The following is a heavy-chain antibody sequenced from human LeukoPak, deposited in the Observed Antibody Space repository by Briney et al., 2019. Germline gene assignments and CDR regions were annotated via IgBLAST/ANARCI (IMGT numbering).Heavy chain of an antibody. J-gene: IGHJ4*02. V-gene: IGHV4-30-4*02. CDR1: GGSISSGDYY. Sequence: SETLSLTCTVSGGSISSGDYYWSWIRQPPGKGLEWIGYIYYSGSTYYNPSLKSRVTISVDTSKNQFSLKLNSVTTADTAMYYCARSFSSGSYRNYFDYWGQGTLVTVSS. D-gene: IGHD1-26*01. CDR3: ARSFSSGSYRNYFDY. CDR2: IYYSGST.